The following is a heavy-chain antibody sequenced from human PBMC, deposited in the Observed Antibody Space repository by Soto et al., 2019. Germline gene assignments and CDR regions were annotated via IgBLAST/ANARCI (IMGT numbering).Heavy chain of an antibody. J-gene: IGHJ6*01. CDR3: ERARMGGITMGRGGATLVSYYYCGMDV. Sequence: PSETLSLTCAVPGGSISSSNWWSWVRQPPGKGLEWIGEIYHSGSTNYNPSLKSRVTISVDKSKNQFSLKLSSVTAADTAVYYCERARMGGITMGRGGATLVSYYYCGMDVWGQGSMVT. V-gene: IGHV4-4*02. CDR2: IYHSGST. D-gene: IGHD3-10*01. CDR1: GGSISSSNW.